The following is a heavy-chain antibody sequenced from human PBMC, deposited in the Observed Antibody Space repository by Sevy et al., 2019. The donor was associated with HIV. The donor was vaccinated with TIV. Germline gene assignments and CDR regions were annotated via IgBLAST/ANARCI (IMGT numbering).Heavy chain of an antibody. CDR1: GVTFSSYS. J-gene: IGHJ4*02. CDR2: ISSSSSYI. CDR3: ARAGRDGYILDY. D-gene: IGHD5-12*01. Sequence: WVSLRLSCAASGVTFSSYSMNWVRQAPGKGLEWVSAISSSSSYIYYADSVKGLFTISRDNTKKYLYLQMHSLGAADTAVYYCARAGRDGYILDYWGQGTLVTVSS. V-gene: IGHV3-21*01.